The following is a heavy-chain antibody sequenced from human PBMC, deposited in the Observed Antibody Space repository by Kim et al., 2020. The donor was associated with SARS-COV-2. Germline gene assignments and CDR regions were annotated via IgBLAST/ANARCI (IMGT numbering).Heavy chain of an antibody. J-gene: IGHJ6*02. CDR3: AGRRSGSYFKGIRRNDYYYVMDV. CDR1: GGTFSSYA. V-gene: IGHV1-69*13. CDR2: IIPIFGTA. D-gene: IGHD3-10*01. Sequence: SVKVSCKASGGTFSSYAISWVRQAPGQGLEWMGGIIPIFGTANYAQKFQGRVTITADESTSTAYMELSSLRSEDTAVYYCAGRRSGSYFKGIRRNDYYYVMDVWGQGTTVTVSS.